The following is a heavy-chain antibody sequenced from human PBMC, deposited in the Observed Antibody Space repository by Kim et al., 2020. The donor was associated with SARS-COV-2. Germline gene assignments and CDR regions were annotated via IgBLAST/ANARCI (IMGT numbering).Heavy chain of an antibody. CDR1: GGSISSGGYY. D-gene: IGHD4-17*01. CDR3: ARAKSNYSDYSVEPFDI. V-gene: IGHV4-31*03. J-gene: IGHJ3*02. Sequence: SETLSLTCTVSGGSISSGGYYWSWIRQHPGKGLEWIGYIYYSGSTYYNQSLKSRLTISLDTSKNQFSLKLSSVTAADTAVYYCARAKSNYSDYSVEPFDIWGQGTMVTVSS. CDR2: IYYSGST.